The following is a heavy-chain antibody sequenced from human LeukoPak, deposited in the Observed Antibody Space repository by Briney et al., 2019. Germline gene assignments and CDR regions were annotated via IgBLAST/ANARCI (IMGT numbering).Heavy chain of an antibody. V-gene: IGHV4-34*01. CDR3: ARGRRLRNWGFSPQPFDY. CDR1: GGSFSGYY. J-gene: IGHJ4*02. D-gene: IGHD7-27*01. CDR2: INHSGST. Sequence: SETLSLTCAVYGGSFSGYYWSWIRQPPGKGLEWIGEINHSGSTNYNPSLKCRVTISVDTSKNQFSLKLSSVTAADTAVYHCARGRRLRNWGFSPQPFDYWGQGTLVTVSS.